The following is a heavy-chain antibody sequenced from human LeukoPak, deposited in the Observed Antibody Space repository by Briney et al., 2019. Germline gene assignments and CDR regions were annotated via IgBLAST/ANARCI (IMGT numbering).Heavy chain of an antibody. CDR3: ATLIQYYYDSAHLGDY. D-gene: IGHD3-22*01. J-gene: IGHJ4*02. V-gene: IGHV4-39*01. CDR1: GGSISTSSYY. Sequence: SETLSLTCTVSGGSISTSSYYWGWIRQSPGKGLEWIGNVYHSGNTYYNPSLSGRVTISMDTSKNQFSLKLSSVTAADTAVYYCATLIQYYYDSAHLGDYWGQGTLVTVSS. CDR2: VYHSGNT.